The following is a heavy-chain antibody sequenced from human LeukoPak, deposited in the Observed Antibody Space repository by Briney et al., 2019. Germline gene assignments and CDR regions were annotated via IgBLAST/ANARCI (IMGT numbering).Heavy chain of an antibody. CDR3: ARTYYDFWSGYPHGAFDI. J-gene: IGHJ3*02. CDR1: GFTFSSYG. V-gene: IGHV3-33*01. D-gene: IGHD3-3*01. CDR2: IWYDGSNK. Sequence: GGSLRLSCAASGFTFSSYGMHWVRQAPGKGLEWVAVIWYDGSNKYYADSVKGRFTISRDNSKNTLYLQMNSLRAEDTAVYYCARTYYDFWSGYPHGAFDIWGQGTMVTVSS.